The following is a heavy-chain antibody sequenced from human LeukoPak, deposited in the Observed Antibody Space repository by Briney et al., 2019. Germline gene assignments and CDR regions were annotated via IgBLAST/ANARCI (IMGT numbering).Heavy chain of an antibody. CDR2: INHSGST. CDR1: GGSISSSSYY. Sequence: SETLSLTCTVSGGSISSSSYYWGWIRQPPGKGLEWIGEINHSGSTNYNPSLKSRVTISVDTSKNQFSLKLSSVTAADTAVYYCARGLGYNGGSYIITYYFDYWGQGTLVTVSS. J-gene: IGHJ4*02. V-gene: IGHV4-39*07. CDR3: ARGLGYNGGSYIITYYFDY. D-gene: IGHD1-26*01.